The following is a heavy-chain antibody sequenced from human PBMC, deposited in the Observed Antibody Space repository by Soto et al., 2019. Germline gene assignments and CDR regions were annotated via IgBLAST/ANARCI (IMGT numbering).Heavy chain of an antibody. J-gene: IGHJ3*02. D-gene: IGHD2-2*01. CDR1: GFTFSSYG. CDR2: ISYDGSNK. V-gene: IGHV3-30*18. Sequence: VQLVESGGGLVQPGGSLRLSCAASGFTFSSYGMHWVRQAPGKGLEWVAVISYDGSNKYYADSVKGRFTISRDNSKNTLYLQMNSLRAEDTAVYYCAKEESRPRAFDIWGQGTMVTVSS. CDR3: AKEESRPRAFDI.